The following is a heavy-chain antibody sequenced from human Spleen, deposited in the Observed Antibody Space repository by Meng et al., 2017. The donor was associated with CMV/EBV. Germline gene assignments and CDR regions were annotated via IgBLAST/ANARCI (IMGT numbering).Heavy chain of an antibody. CDR3: ARGGGSVEARVYRRRGYCSSTSCYHLDP. CDR2: INHSGST. J-gene: IGHJ5*02. D-gene: IGHD2-2*01. V-gene: IGHV4-34*01. Sequence: IRQPPGKGLEWIGEINHSGSTNYNPSLQSRVTISVDTSKNQFSLKLSSVTAADTAVYYCARGGGSVEARVYRRRGYCSSTSCYHLDPWGQGTLVTVSS.